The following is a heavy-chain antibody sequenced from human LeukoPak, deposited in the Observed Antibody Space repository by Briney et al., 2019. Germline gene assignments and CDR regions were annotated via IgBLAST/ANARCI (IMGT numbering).Heavy chain of an antibody. Sequence: ASVKVSCKASGGTFSSYAISWVRQAPEQGLEWMGGIIPIFGTANYAQKFQGRVTITADESTSTAYMELSSLRSEDTAVYYCARDRQTDIVVVVAGSPALNWFDPWGQGTLVTVSS. J-gene: IGHJ5*02. CDR3: ARDRQTDIVVVVAGSPALNWFDP. CDR2: IIPIFGTA. V-gene: IGHV1-69*13. CDR1: GGTFSSYA. D-gene: IGHD2-15*01.